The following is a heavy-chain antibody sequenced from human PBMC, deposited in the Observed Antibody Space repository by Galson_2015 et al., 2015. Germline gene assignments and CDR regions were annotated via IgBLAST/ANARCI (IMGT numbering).Heavy chain of an antibody. CDR3: ARGLDCCGSSSCYPSAY. D-gene: IGHD2-15*01. J-gene: IGHJ4*02. V-gene: IGHV3-48*03. Sequence: LRLSCAASGFTFRSYELNWVRQAPGKGLEWISYISSSGSTIYYAGSVKGRFTISRDNAKNSLYLQMNSLRAEDTALYYCARGLDCCGSSSCYPSAYWGQGTLVTVSS. CDR1: GFTFRSYE. CDR2: ISSSGSTI.